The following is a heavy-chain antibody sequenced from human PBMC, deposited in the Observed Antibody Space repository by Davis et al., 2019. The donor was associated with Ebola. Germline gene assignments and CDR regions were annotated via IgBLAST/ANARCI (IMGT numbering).Heavy chain of an antibody. D-gene: IGHD5-12*01. CDR3: ARDGNIVATIRESWDFDY. CDR1: GFTFNSYS. Sequence: GESLKISCAASGFTFNSYSMNWVRQAPGKGLEWLSCISGSGGTIYYADSVKGRFTISRDNAKNSLYLQMHTLRDEDTAVYYCARDGNIVATIRESWDFDYWGQGTLVTVSS. J-gene: IGHJ4*02. CDR2: ISGSGGTI. V-gene: IGHV3-48*02.